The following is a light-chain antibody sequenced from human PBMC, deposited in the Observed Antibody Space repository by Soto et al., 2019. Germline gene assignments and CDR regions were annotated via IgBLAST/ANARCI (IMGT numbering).Light chain of an antibody. V-gene: IGLV7-46*01. Sequence: QAVVTQEPSLTVSPGGTVTLTCGSSTGAVTSGHYPYWFQQKPGQAPRTLIFDTSKKHSWTPARFSGSLLGGKAALTLSGAQPEDEADYYCLLTYSHIFWVFGGGTKLTVL. CDR1: TGAVTSGHY. CDR2: DTS. CDR3: LLTYSHIFWV. J-gene: IGLJ3*02.